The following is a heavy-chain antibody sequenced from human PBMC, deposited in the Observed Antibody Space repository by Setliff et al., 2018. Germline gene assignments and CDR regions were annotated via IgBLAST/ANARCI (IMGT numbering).Heavy chain of an antibody. J-gene: IGHJ4*02. V-gene: IGHV3-23*01. CDR3: VRDLHWGFDY. CDR1: GFTFSSYA. Sequence: GGSLRLSCAASGFTFSSYAMSWVRQAPGKGLEWVSAISGSGGSTYYADSVKGRFTISRDNSKNTLYLQMNSLRAEGTAAYYCVRDLHWGFDYWGLGTLVTVSS. CDR2: ISGSGGST. D-gene: IGHD7-27*01.